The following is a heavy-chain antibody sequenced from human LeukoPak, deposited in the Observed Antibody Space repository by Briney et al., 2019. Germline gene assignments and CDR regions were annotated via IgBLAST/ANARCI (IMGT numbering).Heavy chain of an antibody. CDR3: ARSLLDYYDSSGYLF. CDR1: GFTFSSYA. Sequence: GRSLRLSCAASGFTFSSYAMHWVRQAPGKGLEWVAVMSYDGSNKYYADSVKGRFTISRDNSKNTLYLQMNSLRAEDTAVYYCARSLLDYYDSSGYLFWGQRTMVTVSS. V-gene: IGHV3-30-3*01. D-gene: IGHD3-22*01. CDR2: MSYDGSNK. J-gene: IGHJ3*01.